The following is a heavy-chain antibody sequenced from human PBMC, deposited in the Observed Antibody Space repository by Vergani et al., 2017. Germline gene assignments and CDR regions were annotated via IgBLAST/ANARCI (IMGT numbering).Heavy chain of an antibody. D-gene: IGHD3-3*01. V-gene: IGHV3-23*01. CDR1: GFTFISYA. CDR3: AKDPNDFWSGYSDY. Sequence: EVQLLESGGGLVQPGGSLRLSCAASGFTFISYAMSWVRQAPGKGLEWVSAISGSGGSTYYADSVKGRFTISRDTSKNTLDLQMNSLRAEDTAVYYCAKDPNDFWSGYSDYWGQGTLVTVSS. J-gene: IGHJ4*02. CDR2: ISGSGGST.